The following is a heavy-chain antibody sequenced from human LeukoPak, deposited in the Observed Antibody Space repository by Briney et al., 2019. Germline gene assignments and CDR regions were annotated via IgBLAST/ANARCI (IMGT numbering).Heavy chain of an antibody. CDR3: AKAAQRWLQLDYFDY. CDR2: ISGSGGGT. D-gene: IGHD5-24*01. V-gene: IGHV3-23*01. CDR1: GFAFSSYA. J-gene: IGHJ4*02. Sequence: PGGSLRLSCAASGFAFSSYAMNWVRQAPGKGLEWVSTISGSGGGTYYADSVKGRFTISRDDSKNTPYLQMNSLRAEDTAVYYCAKAAQRWLQLDYFDYWGQGTLVTVSS.